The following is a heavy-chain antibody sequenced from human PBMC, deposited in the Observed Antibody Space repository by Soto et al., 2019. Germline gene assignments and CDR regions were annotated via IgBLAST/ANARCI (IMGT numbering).Heavy chain of an antibody. CDR2: IDLSGTTT. Sequence: GGSLRLSCAASGFSFRDFSMNWFRQAPGKGLEWVSFIDLSGTTTYYRDSVKGRFTVSKDKSRKTVYLQMNSLRVEDTAIYYCAKDRVPDGIYSSDYWGQGVLVTVSS. D-gene: IGHD2-15*01. V-gene: IGHV3-23*01. J-gene: IGHJ4*02. CDR1: GFSFRDFS. CDR3: AKDRVPDGIYSSDY.